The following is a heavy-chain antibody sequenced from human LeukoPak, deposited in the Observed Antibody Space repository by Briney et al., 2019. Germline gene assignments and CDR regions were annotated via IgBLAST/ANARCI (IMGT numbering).Heavy chain of an antibody. Sequence: PSETLSLTCAVYGGSFSGYYWSWIRQPAGKGLEWIGRIYTSGTTHYNPSLKSRVTMSVDTSKNQFSLNLSSVTAADTAVYYCARFSSIAAAFDYWGLGTLVTVSS. J-gene: IGHJ4*02. D-gene: IGHD6-13*01. CDR2: IYTSGTT. CDR1: GGSFSGYY. CDR3: ARFSSIAAAFDY. V-gene: IGHV4-59*10.